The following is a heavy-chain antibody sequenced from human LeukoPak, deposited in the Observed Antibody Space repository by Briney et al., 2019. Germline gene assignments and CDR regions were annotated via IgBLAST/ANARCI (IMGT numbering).Heavy chain of an antibody. V-gene: IGHV3-30*04. CDR3: SKSAVAGTHYYYYDMDV. CDR2: ISYDGSNK. D-gene: IGHD6-19*01. J-gene: IGHJ6*02. Sequence: GRSLRLSCAASGFTFSSYAMHWVRQAPGKGLEWVAVISYDGSNKYYADSVKGRFTISRDSSRNTLYLQMDSLRPEDTAMYYCSKSAVAGTHYYYYDMDVWGQGTTVTVSS. CDR1: GFTFSSYA.